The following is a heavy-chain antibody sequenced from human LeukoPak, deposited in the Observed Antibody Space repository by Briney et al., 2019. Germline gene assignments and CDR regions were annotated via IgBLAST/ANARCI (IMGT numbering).Heavy chain of an antibody. CDR2: ISSSSSYI. CDR3: ASTSGSYPYGMDV. CDR1: GFTFSSYS. Sequence: GGSLRLSCAASGFTFSSYSMNWVRQAPGKGLEWVSSISSSSSYIYYADSVKGRFTISRDNAKNSLYLQMNSLRAEDTAVYYCASTSGSYPYGMDVWGQGSTVTVSS. J-gene: IGHJ6*02. D-gene: IGHD1-26*01. V-gene: IGHV3-21*01.